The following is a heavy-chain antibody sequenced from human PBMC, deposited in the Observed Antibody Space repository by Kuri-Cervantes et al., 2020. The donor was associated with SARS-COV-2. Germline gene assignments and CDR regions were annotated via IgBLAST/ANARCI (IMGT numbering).Heavy chain of an antibody. CDR1: GFTFSSYW. V-gene: IGHV3-7*03. D-gene: IGHD6-6*01. CDR3: AREYSTSFGAFDI. J-gene: IGHJ3*02. Sequence: GESLKISCAASGFTFSSYWMTWVRQAPGKGLEWVANIKQDGSEKYYVDSVKGRFTISRDNAKNSLYLQMNSLRAADTAVYYCAREYSTSFGAFDIWGQGTLVTVSS. CDR2: IKQDGSEK.